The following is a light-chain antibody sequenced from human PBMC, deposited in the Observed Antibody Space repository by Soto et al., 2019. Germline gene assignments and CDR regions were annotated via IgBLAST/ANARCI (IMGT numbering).Light chain of an antibody. CDR2: GAS. V-gene: IGKV3-15*01. CDR1: QRVSSN. Sequence: EIGMTQSPATLSVAPGERATLSCRASQRVSSNLAWYQQKPGQAPRLLIYGASTRATGTPARFSGSGSGTEFTLTISSLQSEDFAVFYCLQYNNWWTFGQGTKVDIK. CDR3: LQYNNWWT. J-gene: IGKJ1*01.